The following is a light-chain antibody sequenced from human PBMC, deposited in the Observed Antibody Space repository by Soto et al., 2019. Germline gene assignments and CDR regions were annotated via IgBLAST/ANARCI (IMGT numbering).Light chain of an antibody. J-gene: IGKJ5*01. CDR2: KAS. V-gene: IGKV1-5*03. CDR3: LQANTFPIT. Sequence: DIQMTQSPSTLSGSVGDRVTITFRASQTISSWLAWYQQKPGKAPKLLIYKASTLKSGVPSRFSGSGSGTEFTLTISSLQPDDFATYYCLQANTFPITFGQGTRLEIK. CDR1: QTISSW.